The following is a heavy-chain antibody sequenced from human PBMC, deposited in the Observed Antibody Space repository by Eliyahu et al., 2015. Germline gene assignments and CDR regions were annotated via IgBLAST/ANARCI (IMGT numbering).Heavy chain of an antibody. D-gene: IGHD5-18*01. CDR3: AKSNWGYSNGYSQD. V-gene: IGHV3-30*18. CDR1: GXTXSSYG. CDR2: ISFDGSNK. J-gene: IGHJ4*02. Sequence: QVQLVESGGGVVQPGRSLRLSXAAXGXTXSSYGMHWVRQAPGKGLEWVAIISFDGSNKDYADSVKGRFTISRDNSENTLYLEVNSLRVEDTAVYYCAKSNWGYSNGYSQDWGQGTLVTVSS.